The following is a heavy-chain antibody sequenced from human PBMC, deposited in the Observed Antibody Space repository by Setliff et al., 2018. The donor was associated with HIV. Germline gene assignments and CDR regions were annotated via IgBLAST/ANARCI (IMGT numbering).Heavy chain of an antibody. J-gene: IGHJ6*03. CDR1: GYSLTXXD. CDR2: INPSGGST. Sequence: ASVKVSCKASGYSLTXXDMHWGGQAPGXGLEWMGIINPSGGSTSYSQKFQGRVTMTRDTSTSTVYMALSSLRSEDTAVYYCXXXXCSTTSCSTSYHYYYMDVWGKGTTVTVSS. V-gene: IGHV1-46*01. D-gene: IGHD2-2*01. CDR3: XXXXCSTTSCSTSYHYYYMDV.